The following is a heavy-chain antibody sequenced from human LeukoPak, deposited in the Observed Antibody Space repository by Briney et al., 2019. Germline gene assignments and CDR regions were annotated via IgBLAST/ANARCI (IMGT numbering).Heavy chain of an antibody. D-gene: IGHD2-8*01. V-gene: IGHV1-2*06. CDR1: GYTFTGHY. J-gene: IGHJ4*02. CDR3: ARDSRVSGDY. Sequence: ASVKVSCKASGYTFTGHYMHWVRQAPGQGLEWMGRIDPNSGGTKYAQKFQGRVTMTRDTSISTAYMELSSLRSDDMAVYYCARDSRVSGDYWGQGTLVTVSS. CDR2: IDPNSGGT.